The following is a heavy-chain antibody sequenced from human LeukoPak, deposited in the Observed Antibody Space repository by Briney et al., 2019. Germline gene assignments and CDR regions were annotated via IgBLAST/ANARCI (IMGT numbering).Heavy chain of an antibody. V-gene: IGHV3-43*01. J-gene: IGHJ4*02. CDR3: ASSPAQYSSSWYRY. Sequence: GGSLRLSCAASGFTFDDYTMHWVRQAPGKGLEWVPLISWDGGSTYYADSVKGRFTISRDNSKNSLYLQMNSLRTEDTALYYCASSPAQYSSSWYRYWGQGTLVTVSS. D-gene: IGHD6-13*01. CDR2: ISWDGGST. CDR1: GFTFDDYT.